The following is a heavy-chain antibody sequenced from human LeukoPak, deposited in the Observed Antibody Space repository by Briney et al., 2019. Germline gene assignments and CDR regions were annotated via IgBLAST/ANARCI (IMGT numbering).Heavy chain of an antibody. CDR2: IYTSGST. J-gene: IGHJ4*02. D-gene: IGHD2-15*01. Sequence: SQTLSLTCTVSGGSISSGSYYWSWIRQPAGKGLEWIGRIYTSGSTNYNPSLKSRVTISVDTSKNQFSLKLSSVTAADTAVYYCAREYCSGGSCYQDYSGQGTLVTVSS. V-gene: IGHV4-61*02. CDR3: AREYCSGGSCYQDY. CDR1: GGSISSGSYY.